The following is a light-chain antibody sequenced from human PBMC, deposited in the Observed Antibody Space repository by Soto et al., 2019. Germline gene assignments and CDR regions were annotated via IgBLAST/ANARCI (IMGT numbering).Light chain of an antibody. CDR2: EVS. CDR3: SSYAGSYV. CDR1: SSDVGGYNY. J-gene: IGLJ1*01. V-gene: IGLV2-8*01. Sequence: QSALTQPHSASGSPGQSVTISCTGTSSDVGGYNYVSWYQQHPSKAPQLMIYEVSKRPSGVPDRFSGSKSGNTASLSVSGLQAEDEADYYCSSYAGSYVFGTGTKVTVL.